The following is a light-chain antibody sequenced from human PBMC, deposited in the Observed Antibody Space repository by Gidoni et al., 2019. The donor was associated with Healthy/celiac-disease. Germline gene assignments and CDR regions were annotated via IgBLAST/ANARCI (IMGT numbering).Light chain of an antibody. CDR2: EVS. J-gene: IGLJ1*01. Sequence: QSALTQPSSVSVSPGPSITISCTGTSSDVGGYNYVSLYQQHPGKAPKLMIYEVSNRPSGVSNRFSGSKSGNTASLTISGLQAEDEADYYCSSYTSSSTLVFGTGTKVTVL. CDR1: SSDVGGYNY. CDR3: SSYTSSSTLV. V-gene: IGLV2-14*01.